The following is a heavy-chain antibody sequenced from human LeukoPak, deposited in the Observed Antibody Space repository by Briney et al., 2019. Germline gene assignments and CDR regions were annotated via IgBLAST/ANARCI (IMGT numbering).Heavy chain of an antibody. D-gene: IGHD6-13*01. CDR1: GGSFSGHY. Sequence: PSETLSLTCAVYGGSFSGHYWSWIRQPPGKGLELIGEINHSGSTNYNPSLKSRVTISVDTSKNQFSLKLSSVTAADTAVYYCARHKSSGWQLVWFDPWGQGTLVTVSS. J-gene: IGHJ5*02. V-gene: IGHV4-34*01. CDR2: INHSGST. CDR3: ARHKSSGWQLVWFDP.